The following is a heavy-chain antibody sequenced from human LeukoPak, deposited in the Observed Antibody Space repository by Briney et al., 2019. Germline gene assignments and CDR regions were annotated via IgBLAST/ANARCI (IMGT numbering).Heavy chain of an antibody. Sequence: PGGSLRLSCAASGFTFSSYGMHWVRQAPGKGLEWVAFTSYDGSNTYYADSVKGRFTISRDNSKNTLYLQMNSLRAEDTAVYYCARDRGNYYDSRNDYWGQGTLVTVSS. J-gene: IGHJ4*02. V-gene: IGHV3-30*12. CDR3: ARDRGNYYDSRNDY. D-gene: IGHD3-22*01. CDR2: TSYDGSNT. CDR1: GFTFSSYG.